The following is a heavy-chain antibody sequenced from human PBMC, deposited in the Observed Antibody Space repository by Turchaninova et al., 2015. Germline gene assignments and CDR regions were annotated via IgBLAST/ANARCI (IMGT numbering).Heavy chain of an antibody. Sequence: QVQLVQSGAEVKKPGASVKVSCKASGYTFTAYAIHWVRQAPGQGREGMGWINAGNGNTKYSQKFQGRVTFTRDTSASTAYLEVSSLSSEDTAVYYCARDDYGGKGVVTDLEYWGQGTLVTVSS. CDR3: ARDDYGGKGVVTDLEY. D-gene: IGHD4-23*01. CDR2: INAGNGNT. J-gene: IGHJ4*02. V-gene: IGHV1-3*01. CDR1: GYTFTAYA.